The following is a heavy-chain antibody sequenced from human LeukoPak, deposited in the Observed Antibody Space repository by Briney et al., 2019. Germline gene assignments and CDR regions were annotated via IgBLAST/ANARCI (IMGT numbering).Heavy chain of an antibody. D-gene: IGHD1-26*01. CDR1: GFIFSSYW. J-gene: IGHJ3*02. V-gene: IGHV3-74*01. CDR3: AKVRGSGSSRYAFDI. Sequence: GGSLRLSCAASGFIFSSYWMHWVRQAPGKGLVWVSRTNSDGTITIYADSVKGRFTMSRDNAKNTLYLQMNSLRAEDTAVYYCAKVRGSGSSRYAFDIWGQGTMVTVSS. CDR2: TNSDGTIT.